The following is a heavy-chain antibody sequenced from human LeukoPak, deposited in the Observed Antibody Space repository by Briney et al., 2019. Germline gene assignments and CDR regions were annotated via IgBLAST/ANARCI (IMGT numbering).Heavy chain of an antibody. CDR3: AIQRNSSSSGDFDY. J-gene: IGHJ4*02. V-gene: IGHV1-8*01. D-gene: IGHD6-6*01. CDR1: GYTFTNYD. Sequence: ASVKVSCKASGYTFTNYDINWVRQATGQGLEWMGWMNPNSGNTGYAQKFQGRVTMTRNTSISTAYMELSSLRSEDTAVYYCAIQRNSSSSGDFDYWGQGTLVTVSS. CDR2: MNPNSGNT.